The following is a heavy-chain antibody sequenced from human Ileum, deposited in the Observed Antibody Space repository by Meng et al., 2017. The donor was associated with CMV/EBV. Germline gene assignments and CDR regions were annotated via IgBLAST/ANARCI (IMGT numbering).Heavy chain of an antibody. V-gene: IGHV3-74*01. CDR1: SYW. J-gene: IGHJ4*02. CDR3: ARVPTYYDFWSGYYPGYYFDY. Sequence: SYWMHWVRQAPGKGLVWVSRINSDGSSTSYADSVKGRFTISRDNAKNTLYLQMNSLRAEDTAVYYCARVPTYYDFWSGYYPGYYFDYWGQGTLVTVSS. D-gene: IGHD3-3*01. CDR2: INSDGSST.